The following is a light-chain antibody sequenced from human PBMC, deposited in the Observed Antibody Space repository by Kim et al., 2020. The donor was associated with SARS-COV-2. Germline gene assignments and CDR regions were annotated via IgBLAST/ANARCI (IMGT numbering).Light chain of an antibody. Sequence: ASVGDTSTPTCRASQVIINYLAWYQQKPGKAPTVLIYDASTLHSGVPSRFSGSGSGTDFTLTISSLQPEDVGTYYCQKYDSAPWTFGHGTKVDIK. V-gene: IGKV1-27*01. CDR3: QKYDSAPWT. J-gene: IGKJ1*01. CDR2: DAS. CDR1: QVIINY.